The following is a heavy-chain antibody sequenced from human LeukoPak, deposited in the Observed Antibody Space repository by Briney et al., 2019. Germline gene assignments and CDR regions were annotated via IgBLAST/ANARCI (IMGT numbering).Heavy chain of an antibody. D-gene: IGHD4-23*01. Sequence: SETLSLTCAVYGGSISSGGYSWSWIRQPPGKGLEWIGYIYHSGSTYYNPSLKSRVTISVDRSKNQFSLKLSSVTAADTAVYYCARVRPGGNDAFDIWGQGTMVTVSS. CDR3: ARVRPGGNDAFDI. V-gene: IGHV4-30-2*01. CDR1: GGSISSGGYS. J-gene: IGHJ3*02. CDR2: IYHSGST.